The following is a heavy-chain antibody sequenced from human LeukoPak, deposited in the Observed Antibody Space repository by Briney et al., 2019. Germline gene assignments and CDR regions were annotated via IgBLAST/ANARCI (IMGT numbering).Heavy chain of an antibody. Sequence: GGSLRLSCAASGFTFSSYAMHWVRQAPGKGLEWVAVISYDGSNKYYADSVKGRFTISRDNSKNTLYLQMNSLRAEDTAVYHCARAMVRGVNNYYYGMDVWGQGTTVTVSS. CDR3: ARAMVRGVNNYYYGMDV. CDR2: ISYDGSNK. V-gene: IGHV3-30-3*01. CDR1: GFTFSSYA. J-gene: IGHJ6*02. D-gene: IGHD3-10*01.